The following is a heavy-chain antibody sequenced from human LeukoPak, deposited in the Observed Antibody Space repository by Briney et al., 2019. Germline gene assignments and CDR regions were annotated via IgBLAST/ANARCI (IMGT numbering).Heavy chain of an antibody. Sequence: PGGSLRLSCAASGFTFSSYAMSWVRQAPGKGPEWVSAIIGSGDDTNYADSVKGRFTISRDNSKNTLYLQMNSLRAEDTAVYYCARALWFGELTFGPDYWGQGTLVTVSS. CDR3: ARALWFGELTFGPDY. CDR1: GFTFSSYA. CDR2: IIGSGDDT. J-gene: IGHJ4*02. D-gene: IGHD3-10*01. V-gene: IGHV3-23*01.